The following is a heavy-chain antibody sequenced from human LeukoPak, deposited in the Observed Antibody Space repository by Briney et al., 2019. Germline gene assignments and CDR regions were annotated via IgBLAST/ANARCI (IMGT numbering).Heavy chain of an antibody. CDR1: GLTFSSYS. J-gene: IGHJ4*02. Sequence: GESLRLSCVVSGLTFSSYSMNWVRQAPGKGLEWVSYISSSSSPIYDSDSVKGRFTISRDNSKNTLYLQMNSLRAEDTALYYCAKTGGIAAAHWGQGTLVTVSS. CDR3: AKTGGIAAAH. D-gene: IGHD6-13*01. V-gene: IGHV3-48*01. CDR2: ISSSSSPI.